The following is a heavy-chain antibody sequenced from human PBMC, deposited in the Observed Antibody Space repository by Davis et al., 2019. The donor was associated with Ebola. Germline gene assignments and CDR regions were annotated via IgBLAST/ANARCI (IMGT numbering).Heavy chain of an antibody. D-gene: IGHD6-6*01. V-gene: IGHV1-2*02. J-gene: IGHJ3*02. Sequence: ASVKVSCKASGYTFTGYYMHWVRRAPGQGLEWMGWINPNSGGTNYAQKFQGRVTMTRDTSISTAYMELSRLRSDDTAVYYCARVTAARAGYNAFDIWGQGTMVTVSS. CDR1: GYTFTGYY. CDR3: ARVTAARAGYNAFDI. CDR2: INPNSGGT.